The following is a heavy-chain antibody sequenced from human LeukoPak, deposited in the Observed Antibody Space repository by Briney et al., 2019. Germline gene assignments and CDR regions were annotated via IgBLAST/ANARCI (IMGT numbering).Heavy chain of an antibody. V-gene: IGHV4-39*01. CDR3: ARSRRDIVVVPAASHYGMDV. CDR1: GGSISSSSYY. Sequence: PSETLSLTCTVSGGSISSSSYYWGWIRQPPGKGLEWIGSIYYSGSTYYNPSLKSRVTISVDTSKNQFSLKLSSVTAADTAVYYCARSRRDIVVVPAASHYGMDVWGQGTTVTVSS. J-gene: IGHJ6*02. CDR2: IYYSGST. D-gene: IGHD2-2*01.